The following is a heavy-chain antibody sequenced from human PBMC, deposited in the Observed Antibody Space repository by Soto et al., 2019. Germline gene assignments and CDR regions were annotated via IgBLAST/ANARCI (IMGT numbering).Heavy chain of an antibody. V-gene: IGHV1-2*02. CDR1: GYTFTGYY. D-gene: IGHD3-3*01. CDR2: INPNSGGT. J-gene: IGHJ6*02. Sequence: GASVKVSCKASGYTFTGYYMHWVRQAPGQGLEWMGWINPNSGGTNYAQKFQGRVTMTRDTSISTAYMELSRLRSDDTAVYYCARIGGYDFWSGYTPYQGGMDVWGQGTTVTVSS. CDR3: ARIGGYDFWSGYTPYQGGMDV.